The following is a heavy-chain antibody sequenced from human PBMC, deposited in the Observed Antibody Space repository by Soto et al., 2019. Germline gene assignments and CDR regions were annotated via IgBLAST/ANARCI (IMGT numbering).Heavy chain of an antibody. Sequence: SVKVSCKASGFTFTSSAVQWVRQARGQRLEWIGWIVVGSGNTNYAQKFQERVTITRDMSTSTAYMELSSLRSEDTAVYYCAADEMATITLDYWGQGTLVTVSS. CDR1: GFTFTSSA. D-gene: IGHD5-12*01. CDR2: IVVGSGNT. V-gene: IGHV1-58*01. CDR3: AADEMATITLDY. J-gene: IGHJ4*02.